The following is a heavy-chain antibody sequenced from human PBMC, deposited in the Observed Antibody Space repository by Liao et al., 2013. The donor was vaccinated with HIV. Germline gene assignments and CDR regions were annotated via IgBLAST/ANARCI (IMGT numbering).Heavy chain of an antibody. V-gene: IGHV4-34*01. Sequence: QVQLQQWGAGLLKPSETLSLTCAVYSGSFFDYYWSWIRQPPGKGLEWFGEINHRGSINYNPSLKSRVTISVDTSKSQFSLKLTSVTAADTAVYYCARVNWGSKNAFDMWSQGTTGHRLF. J-gene: IGHJ3*02. CDR3: ARVNWGSKNAFDM. D-gene: IGHD7-27*01. CDR1: SGSFFDYY. CDR2: INHRGSI.